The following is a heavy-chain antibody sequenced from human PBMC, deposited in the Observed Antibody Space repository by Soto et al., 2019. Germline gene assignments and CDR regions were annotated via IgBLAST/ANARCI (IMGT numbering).Heavy chain of an antibody. J-gene: IGHJ5*02. V-gene: IGHV4-34*01. CDR3: AREADILTGYYTGWFDP. D-gene: IGHD3-9*01. CDR1: GGSFSGYY. CDR2: INHSGST. Sequence: SETLSLTCAVYGGSFSGYYWSWIRQPPGKGLEWIGEINHSGSTNYNPSLKSRVTISVDTSKNQFSLKLSSVTAADTAVYYCAREADILTGYYTGWFDPWGQGTLVTVSS.